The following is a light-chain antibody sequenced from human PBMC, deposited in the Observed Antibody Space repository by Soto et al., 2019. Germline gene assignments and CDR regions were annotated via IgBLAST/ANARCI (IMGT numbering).Light chain of an antibody. CDR1: QSVSSY. J-gene: IGKJ4*01. Sequence: EIVMTQSPTILSVSPGERATLSCRASQSVSSYLAWYQQKPGQAPRLLIYDASNRATGIPARFSGSGSGTDFTLTISSLEPEDFAVYYCQQRSNWPALTFGGGTKVDIK. CDR2: DAS. V-gene: IGKV3-11*01. CDR3: QQRSNWPALT.